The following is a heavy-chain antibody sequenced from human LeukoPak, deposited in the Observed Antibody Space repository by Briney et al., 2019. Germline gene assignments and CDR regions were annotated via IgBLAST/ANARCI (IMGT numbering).Heavy chain of an antibody. V-gene: IGHV1-2*02. CDR1: GYTFTGYY. D-gene: IGHD3-22*01. CDR3: ARAENYDSSGYCARY. J-gene: IGHJ4*02. Sequence: ASVKVSCKASGYTFTGYYMHWVRQAPGQGLEWRGWINPNSGGTNYAQKFQGRVTMTRDTSISTAYMELSRLRSDDTAVYYCARAENYDSSGYCARYWGQGTLVTVSS. CDR2: INPNSGGT.